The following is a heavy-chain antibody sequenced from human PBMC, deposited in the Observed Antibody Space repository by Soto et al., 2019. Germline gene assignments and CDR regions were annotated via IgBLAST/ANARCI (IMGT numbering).Heavy chain of an antibody. J-gene: IGHJ3*02. CDR3: VSSRTAVFGDALDI. Sequence: QVQLQQSGPGLVKPSETLSLTCSVSGGSISSYFKNWIRQAPGKRLEWIGCIYDSGAANYNPSLKSRVTISLDTSKNQSSLTLSSVTAADTAVYYCVSSRTAVFGDALDIWALGTMVTVSS. D-gene: IGHD3-3*01. V-gene: IGHV4-59*03. CDR1: GGSISSYF. CDR2: IYDSGAA.